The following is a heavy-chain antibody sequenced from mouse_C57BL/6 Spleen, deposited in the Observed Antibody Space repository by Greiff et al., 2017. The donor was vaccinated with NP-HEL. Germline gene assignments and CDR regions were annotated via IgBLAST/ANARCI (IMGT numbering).Heavy chain of an antibody. D-gene: IGHD3-3*01. CDR2: IYPGSGNT. V-gene: IGHV1-76*01. CDR1: GYTFTDYY. Sequence: VQRVESGAELVRPGASVKLSCKASGYTFTDYYINWVKQRPGQGLEWIARIYPGSGNTYYNEKFKGKATLTAEKSSSTAYMQLSSLTSEDSAVYFCAREGTLYRGWYFDVWGTGTTVTVSS. CDR3: AREGTLYRGWYFDV. J-gene: IGHJ1*03.